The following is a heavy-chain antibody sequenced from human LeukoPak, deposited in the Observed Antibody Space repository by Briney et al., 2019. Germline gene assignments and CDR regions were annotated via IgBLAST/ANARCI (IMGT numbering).Heavy chain of an antibody. V-gene: IGHV3-30*01. D-gene: IGHD3-22*01. J-gene: IGHJ4*02. CDR3: ARGDLYDSSGYSEFDY. CDR1: GFTFSSYA. CDR2: ISYDGSNK. Sequence: GRSLRLSCAASGFTFSSYAMHWVRQAPGKGLEWVAVISYDGSNKYYADSVKGRFTISRDNSKNTLYLQMNSLRAEDTAVYYCARGDLYDSSGYSEFDYWGQGTLVTVSS.